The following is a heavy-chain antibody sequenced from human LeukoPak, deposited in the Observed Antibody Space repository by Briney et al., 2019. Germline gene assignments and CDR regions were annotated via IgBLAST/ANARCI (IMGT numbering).Heavy chain of an antibody. CDR3: ARGRRDGYNPRGYYFDY. V-gene: IGHV3-53*01. D-gene: IGHD5-24*01. CDR1: GFTVSSNY. Sequence: GGSLRLSCAASGFTVSSNYMSWVRQAPGKGLEWVSVIYSGGSTHYADSVKGRFTISRDNSKNTLYLQMNSLRAEDTAVYYCARGRRDGYNPRGYYFDYWGQGTLVTVSS. CDR2: IYSGGST. J-gene: IGHJ4*02.